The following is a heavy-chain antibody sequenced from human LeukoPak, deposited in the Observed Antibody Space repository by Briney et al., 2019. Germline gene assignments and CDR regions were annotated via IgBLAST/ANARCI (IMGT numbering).Heavy chain of an antibody. CDR1: GFTFSGYW. V-gene: IGHV3-7*01. J-gene: IGHJ4*02. CDR3: ARDKIVGPTTLDY. CDR2: IKQDGCEK. Sequence: PGGSLRLSCAASGFTFSGYWMSWVRQTPEKGLEWVANIKQDGCEKYYVDSVKGRFTISRDNAKNSLYLQMNSLRADDTAIYYCARDKIVGPTTLDYWGQGTLVTVSS. D-gene: IGHD1-26*01.